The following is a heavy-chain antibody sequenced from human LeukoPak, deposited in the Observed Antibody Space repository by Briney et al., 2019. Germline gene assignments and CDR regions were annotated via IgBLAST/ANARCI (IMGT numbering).Heavy chain of an antibody. D-gene: IGHD1-1*01. Sequence: ASVKVSCKASGYTFTSYYMHWVRQAPGQGLEWMGIINPSGGSTSYAQKFQGRVTITADESTTTAYMELSSLRSEDTAVYYCARDTPLRLENWFDPWGQGTLVTVSS. V-gene: IGHV1-46*01. CDR3: ARDTPLRLENWFDP. J-gene: IGHJ5*02. CDR2: INPSGGST. CDR1: GYTFTSYY.